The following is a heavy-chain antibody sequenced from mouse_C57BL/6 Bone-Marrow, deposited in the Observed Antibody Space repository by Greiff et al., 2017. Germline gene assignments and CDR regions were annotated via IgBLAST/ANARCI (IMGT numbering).Heavy chain of an antibody. J-gene: IGHJ2*01. Sequence: VQLQQPGAELVKPGASVKLSCKASGYTCTSYWMHWVKQRPGQGLEWIGMIHPNSGSTNYNEKFKSKATLTVDKSSSTAYMQLSSLTSEDSAVYYCARKGRYYYGSSSFFEYWGQGTTLTVSS. CDR3: ARKGRYYYGSSSFFEY. CDR1: GYTCTSYW. V-gene: IGHV1-64*01. CDR2: IHPNSGST. D-gene: IGHD1-1*01.